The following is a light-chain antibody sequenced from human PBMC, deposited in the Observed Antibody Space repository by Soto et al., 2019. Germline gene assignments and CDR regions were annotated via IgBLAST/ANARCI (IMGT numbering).Light chain of an antibody. CDR1: QSVSSSY. CDR3: QQYGSIPRT. Sequence: IVLTQSPGTLSLSPGERATLSCRASQSVSSSYFAWYQQKPGQAPRLLIYGASYRASGIPDRFSGSGSGTDFTLTISRLEPEDFAVYYCQQYGSIPRTFGQGTKVDIK. V-gene: IGKV3-20*01. J-gene: IGKJ1*01. CDR2: GAS.